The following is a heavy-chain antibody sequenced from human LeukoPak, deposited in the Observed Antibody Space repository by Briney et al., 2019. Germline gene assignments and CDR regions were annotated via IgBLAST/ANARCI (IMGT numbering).Heavy chain of an antibody. D-gene: IGHD3-10*01. J-gene: IGHJ2*01. Sequence: TLGVSCAASGFTFSSYVSDWVRQAAGKVLDGVGCIGSSSSDVYYADSVMGRFATARDNAKFSLDLQMRTLRAGDIDQNYGARENYYGSGSYSYWYLDLWGRGNLVTVSS. CDR2: IGSSSSDV. CDR3: ARENYYGSGSYSYWYLDL. V-gene: IGHV3-21*01. CDR1: GFTFSSYV.